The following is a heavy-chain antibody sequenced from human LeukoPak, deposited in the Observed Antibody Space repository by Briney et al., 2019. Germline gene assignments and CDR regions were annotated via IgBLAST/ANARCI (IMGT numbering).Heavy chain of an antibody. D-gene: IGHD3-3*01. V-gene: IGHV1-8*01. CDR1: VYTFTSYD. CDR3: ARSPPRGVYDSWSGYPLDY. CDR2: MNPNSGNT. J-gene: IGHJ4*02. Sequence: GASVKVSCKASVYTFTSYDFNWVRQATGQGLEWMGWMNPNSGNTGYAQTFQGRVTMTKNTSISTAYMELSSLRSEDTAVYYCARSPPRGVYDSWSGYPLDYWGQGTLVTVSS.